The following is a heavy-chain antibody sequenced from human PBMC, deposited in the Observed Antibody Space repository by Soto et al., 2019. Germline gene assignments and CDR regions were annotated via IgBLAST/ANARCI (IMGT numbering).Heavy chain of an antibody. CDR3: AGAPAGQYYYYYKIDI. CDR1: GDIFTRYS. D-gene: IGHD6-13*01. Sequence: VRLVQSGAEVKKPGSSVRVSCRAPGDIFTRYSFSWVRQAPGQGLEWMGGVIPVFGTSNYGRKFQGRVTNTADRSANTAWLDMSGLRYDDTSVYYCAGAPAGQYYYYYKIDIWGQWTTVTVSS. V-gene: IGHV1-69*06. CDR2: VIPVFGTS. J-gene: IGHJ6*02.